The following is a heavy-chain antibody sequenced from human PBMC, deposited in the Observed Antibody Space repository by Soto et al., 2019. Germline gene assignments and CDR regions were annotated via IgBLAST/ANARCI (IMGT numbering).Heavy chain of an antibody. CDR2: IIPIFGTA. Sequence: SVKVSCKASGGTFSSYAISWVRQAPGQGLEWMGGIIPIFGTANYAQKFQGRVTITADESTSTAYMELSSLRSEDTAVYYCARDFGDSSGYYMFDYWGQGTLVTVSS. D-gene: IGHD3-22*01. CDR3: ARDFGDSSGYYMFDY. J-gene: IGHJ4*02. V-gene: IGHV1-69*13. CDR1: GGTFSSYA.